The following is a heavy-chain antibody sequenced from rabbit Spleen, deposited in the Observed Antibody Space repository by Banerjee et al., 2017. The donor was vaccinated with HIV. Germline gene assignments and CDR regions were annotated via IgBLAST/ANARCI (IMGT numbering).Heavy chain of an antibody. D-gene: IGHD1-1*01. CDR1: GFTISSTYW. J-gene: IGHJ4*01. Sequence: QSLEESGGDLVKPGASLTLTCKASGFTISSTYWICWVRQAPGKGLEWIACIDDVDGSTYYASWAKGRFSISRENTQNTVYLQLNSLTAADTATYFCVRDQAHMLDLWGPGTLVTVS. CDR2: IDDVDGST. V-gene: IGHV1S40*01. CDR3: VRDQAHMLDL.